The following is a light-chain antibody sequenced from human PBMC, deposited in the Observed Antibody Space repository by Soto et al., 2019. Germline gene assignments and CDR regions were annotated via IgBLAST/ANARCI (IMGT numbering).Light chain of an antibody. CDR2: KAS. CDR3: QQYNSYPWT. Sequence: DIQMTQSPSTLSASVGDRVTITCRASQSISSWLAWYQQKPGKAPKPLIYKASGLESGVPSRFSGSGSGTEFTLTISSLQPDDFAIYYCQQYNSYPWTFGQGTKVEIK. J-gene: IGKJ1*01. CDR1: QSISSW. V-gene: IGKV1-5*03.